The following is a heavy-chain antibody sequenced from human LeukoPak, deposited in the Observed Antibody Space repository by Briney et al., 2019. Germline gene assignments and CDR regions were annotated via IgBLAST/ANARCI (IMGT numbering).Heavy chain of an antibody. CDR3: AKGHTLNFLRYYFDF. CDR1: GFTFSSYV. J-gene: IGHJ4*02. Sequence: GGSLRLSCAASGFTFSSYVMHWVRQAPGKGLEWVAFIRYDGSNKYYADSVKGRFTIFRDNSKNTLYLQMNILRAEDTAVYYCAKGHTLNFLRYYFDFWRQGTLVTVS. CDR2: IRYDGSNK. D-gene: IGHD3-16*01. V-gene: IGHV3-30*02.